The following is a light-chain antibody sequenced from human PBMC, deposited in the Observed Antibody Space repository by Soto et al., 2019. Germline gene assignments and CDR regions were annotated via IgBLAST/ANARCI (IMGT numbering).Light chain of an antibody. V-gene: IGLV7-46*01. CDR2: DTT. CDR3: LLTYSGPGV. CDR1: TGAVTSGHG. Sequence: QAVVTQEPSLTVSPGGTVTLTCGSSTGAVTSGHGAYWLQQKPGQVPRTLIYDTTNKHSWTPARFSGSLLGGRAALTLSGAQPEDEAQYYCLLTYSGPGVSGGGTQLTVL. J-gene: IGLJ3*02.